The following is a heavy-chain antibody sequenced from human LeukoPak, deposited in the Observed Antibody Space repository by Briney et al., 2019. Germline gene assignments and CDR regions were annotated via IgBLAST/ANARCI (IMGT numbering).Heavy chain of an antibody. CDR2: INWNGGST. D-gene: IGHD4-11*01. J-gene: IGHJ4*02. CDR3: ARDDDYSNLSPFDY. V-gene: IGHV3-20*04. CDR1: GFTFDDYG. Sequence: GGSLRLSCAASGFTFDDYGMSWVRQAPGKGLEWVSGINWNGGSTGYADSVKGRFTISRDNAKNSLYLQMNSLRAEDTALYYCARDDDYSNLSPFDYWGQGTLVTASS.